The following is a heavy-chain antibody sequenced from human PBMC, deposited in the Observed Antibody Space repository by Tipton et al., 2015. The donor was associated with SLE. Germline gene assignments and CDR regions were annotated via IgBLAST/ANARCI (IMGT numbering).Heavy chain of an antibody. Sequence: TLSLTCTVSGGSIRSYFWSWIRQPAGKGLEWIGRIYTTGSTNYNPPLKSRVTMSVDTSKNQFSLKLSSVTAADTAIYYCAREKENTGWFWLNAFDVWGRGTLVTVST. J-gene: IGHJ3*01. CDR2: IYTTGST. CDR1: GGSIRSYF. D-gene: IGHD6-19*01. V-gene: IGHV4-4*07. CDR3: AREKENTGWFWLNAFDV.